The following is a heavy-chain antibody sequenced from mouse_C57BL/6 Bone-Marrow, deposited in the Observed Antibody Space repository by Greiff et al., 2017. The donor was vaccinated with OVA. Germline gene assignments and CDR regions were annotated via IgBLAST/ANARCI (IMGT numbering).Heavy chain of an antibody. CDR2: IRNKANNHAT. Sequence: EVNVVESGGGLVQPGGSMTLSCAASGFTFSDAWMDWVRQSPAKGLEWVAEIRNKANNHATYYAESVKGRFTISRDDSKSSVYLQMNSLRAEDTGIYCCTVYDGYYDWYFDVWGTGTTVTVSS. J-gene: IGHJ1*03. CDR1: GFTFSDAW. V-gene: IGHV6-6*01. D-gene: IGHD2-3*01. CDR3: TVYDGYYDWYFDV.